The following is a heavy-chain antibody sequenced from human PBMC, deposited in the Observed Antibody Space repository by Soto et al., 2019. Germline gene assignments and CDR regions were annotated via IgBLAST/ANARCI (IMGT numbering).Heavy chain of an antibody. J-gene: IGHJ5*01. CDR2: LSHTGNT. CDR1: GGSINSGGSF. CDR3: ARGLYEPNWFDS. D-gene: IGHD3-22*01. Sequence: QVQLQESGPGLVKPSQTLSLICTVSGGSINSGGSFWTWIRQHPGRAPEWIGYLSHTGNTYYNPSLKGRVLVSVDRSKNLLSLRLSSVTAADTAVYYCARGLYEPNWFDSWGQGTLVTVSS. V-gene: IGHV4-31*03.